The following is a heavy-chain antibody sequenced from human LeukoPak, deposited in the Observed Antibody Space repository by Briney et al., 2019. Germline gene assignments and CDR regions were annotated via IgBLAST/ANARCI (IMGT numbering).Heavy chain of an antibody. D-gene: IGHD2-2*01. Sequence: GASVKVSCKASGYPFTSYDINWVRQATGQGLEWMGWMNPNSGNTGYAQKFQGRVTMTRNTSISTAYMELSSLRSEDTAVYYCARGRYCSSTSCSGFLEPNYYYYGMDVWGQGTTVTVSS. CDR1: GYPFTSYD. J-gene: IGHJ6*02. CDR2: MNPNSGNT. CDR3: ARGRYCSSTSCSGFLEPNYYYYGMDV. V-gene: IGHV1-8*01.